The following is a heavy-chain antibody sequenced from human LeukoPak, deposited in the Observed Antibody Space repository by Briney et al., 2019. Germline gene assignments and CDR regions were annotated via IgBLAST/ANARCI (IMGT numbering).Heavy chain of an antibody. V-gene: IGHV4-34*01. J-gene: IGHJ6*03. CDR2: IYYTGST. CDR3: ARITGSFYFYYYMDV. CDR1: GGSFSGYY. D-gene: IGHD1-26*01. Sequence: SETLSLTCAVYGGSFSGYYWGCIRQPPGKGLEWIGSIYYTGSTYYNPSLKSRVTISVDTSMSQFSLRLSSVTAADTAVYYCARITGSFYFYYYMDVWGKGTTVTVSS.